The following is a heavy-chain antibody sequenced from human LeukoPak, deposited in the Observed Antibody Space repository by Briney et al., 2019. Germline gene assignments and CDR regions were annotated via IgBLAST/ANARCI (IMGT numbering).Heavy chain of an antibody. D-gene: IGHD6-13*01. CDR1: GFTFSSYA. V-gene: IGHV3-23*01. CDR2: VSGSGGSI. Sequence: AGSLRLYCAASGFTFSSYAMSWVRQAPGKGLEWVSVVSGSGGSIYYADSVKGRFTIYRDNSKNTLYLQMNSLRAEDTAVYYCAKVLPSSSWYCYFDYWGQGTLVTVSS. CDR3: AKVLPSSSWYCYFDY. J-gene: IGHJ4*02.